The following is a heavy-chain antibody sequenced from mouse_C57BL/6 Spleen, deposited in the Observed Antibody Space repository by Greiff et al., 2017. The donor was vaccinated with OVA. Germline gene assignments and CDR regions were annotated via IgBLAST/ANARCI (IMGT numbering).Heavy chain of an antibody. J-gene: IGHJ4*01. D-gene: IGHD3-2*02. Sequence: EVQLQQSGPGMVKPSQSLSLTCTVTGYSITSGYDWHWIRHFPGNKLEWMGYISYSGSTNYNPSLTSRISITHDTSKNHFFLKLNSVTTEDTATYYCARSGGYWGYAMDYWGQGTSVTVSS. CDR2: ISYSGST. V-gene: IGHV3-1*01. CDR3: ARSGGYWGYAMDY. CDR1: GYSITSGYD.